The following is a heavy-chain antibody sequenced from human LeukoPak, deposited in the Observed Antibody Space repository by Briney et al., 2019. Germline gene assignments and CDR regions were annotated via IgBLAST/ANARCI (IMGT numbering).Heavy chain of an antibody. Sequence: PGGSLRLSCAASGFTFSSYWMSWVRQAPGKGLEWVSSISSSSSYIYYADSVKGRFTISRDNSKNTLYLQMNSLRAEDTAVYYCAKDYTPDYWGQGTLVTVSS. CDR1: GFTFSSYW. J-gene: IGHJ4*02. CDR3: AKDYTPDY. V-gene: IGHV3-21*01. CDR2: ISSSSSYI.